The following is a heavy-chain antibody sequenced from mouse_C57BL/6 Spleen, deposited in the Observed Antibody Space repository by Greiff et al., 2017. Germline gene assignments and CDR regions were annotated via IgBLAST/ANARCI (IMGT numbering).Heavy chain of an antibody. V-gene: IGHV1-72*01. J-gene: IGHJ2*01. D-gene: IGHD4-1*01. CDR3: ATHNWAYFDY. CDR2: IDPNSGGN. CDR1: GYTFTSYW. Sequence: VQLKQPGAELVKPGASVKLSCKASGYTFTSYWMHWVKQRPGRGLEWIGRIDPNSGGNKYNEKFKSKATLTVDKPSSTAYMQLSSLTSEDSAVYYCATHNWAYFDYWGQGTTLTVSS.